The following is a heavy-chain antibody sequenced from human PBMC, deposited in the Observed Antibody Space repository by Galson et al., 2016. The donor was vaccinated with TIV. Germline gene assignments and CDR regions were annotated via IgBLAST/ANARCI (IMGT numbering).Heavy chain of an antibody. CDR3: AKDTSSGFSGYGYVDY. CDR1: GFTFSSHA. V-gene: IGHV3-23*01. CDR2: IRGSGAYT. J-gene: IGHJ4*02. D-gene: IGHD5-12*01. Sequence: SLRLSCAASGFTFSSHAMSWVRQAPGKGLEWVSAIRGSGAYTHYADPVKGRFTISRDNSKNTLYLQMNSLRAEDTAVYYCAKDTSSGFSGYGYVDYWGQGTLFTVSS.